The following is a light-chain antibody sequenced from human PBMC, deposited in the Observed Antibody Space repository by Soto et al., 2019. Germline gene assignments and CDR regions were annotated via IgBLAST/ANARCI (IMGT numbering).Light chain of an antibody. V-gene: IGKV3-20*01. J-gene: IGKJ2*01. CDR2: GAS. Sequence: EIVLTQSPGTLSLSPGERATLSCRASQSVSSTYIAWYQQNPGRAPRLLIYGASSRATGIPARFSGSGSGTDVTLPISRLQPEDFAVDFCQQYGRSPPFTFGQGTKVEIK. CDR1: QSVSSTY. CDR3: QQYGRSPPFT.